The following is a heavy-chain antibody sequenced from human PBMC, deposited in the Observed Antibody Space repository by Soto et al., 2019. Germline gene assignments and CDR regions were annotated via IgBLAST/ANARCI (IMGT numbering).Heavy chain of an antibody. V-gene: IGHV4-31*03. CDR2: IYYSGTT. D-gene: IGHD1-26*01. Sequence: PSETLSLTCSVSGGSFSSDSFIWSWVRQFPGKGLEWIGYIYYSGTTYYNPSLRRRVIMPVDTSKNQFSLKLSSVTAADTAVYYCARDHMWAGMDVWGQGTTVTVSS. J-gene: IGHJ6*02. CDR1: GGSFSSDSFI. CDR3: ARDHMWAGMDV.